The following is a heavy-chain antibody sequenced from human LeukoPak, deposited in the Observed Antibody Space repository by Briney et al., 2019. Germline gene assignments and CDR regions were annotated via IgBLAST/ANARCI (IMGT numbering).Heavy chain of an antibody. CDR3: ARDSEGALRGTMVRGVIMSVDFDY. D-gene: IGHD3-10*01. J-gene: IGHJ4*02. CDR2: ISAYNGNT. CDR1: GGTFSSYA. Sequence: GASVKVSCKASGGTFSSYAISWVRQAPGQGLEWMGWISAYNGNTNYAQKLQGRVTMTTDTSTSTAYMELRSLRSDDTAVYYCARDSEGALRGTMVRGVIMSVDFDYWGQGTLVTVSS. V-gene: IGHV1-18*01.